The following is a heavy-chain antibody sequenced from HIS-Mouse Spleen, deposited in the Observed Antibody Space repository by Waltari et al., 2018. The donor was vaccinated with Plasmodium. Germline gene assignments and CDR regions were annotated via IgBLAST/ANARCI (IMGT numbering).Heavy chain of an antibody. Sequence: QVQLQESGPGLVKPSQTLSLTCTVSGGSISSGGYYWSWIRQHPGKGLGWIGYIYYSGSNYYNPSLKSRVTISVDTSKNQFSLKLSSVTAADTSVYYCARSIAATVTFYFDYWGQGTLVTVSS. CDR3: ARSIAATVTFYFDY. CDR1: GGSISSGGYY. CDR2: IYYSGSN. D-gene: IGHD6-13*01. J-gene: IGHJ4*02. V-gene: IGHV4-31*03.